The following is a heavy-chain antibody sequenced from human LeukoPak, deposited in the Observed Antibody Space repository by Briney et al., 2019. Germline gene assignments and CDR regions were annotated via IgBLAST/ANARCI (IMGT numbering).Heavy chain of an antibody. V-gene: IGHV4-38-2*02. CDR3: ARDDVVRGVITYYYGMDV. CDR1: GYSISSGYY. CDR2: IYHSGST. J-gene: IGHJ6*04. Sequence: SETLSLTCAVSGYSISSGYYWGWIRQPPGQGLEWIGSIYHSGSTYYNPSLKSRVTISVDTSKNQFSLKLSSVTAADTAVYYCARDDVVRGVITYYYGMDVWGKGTTVTVSS. D-gene: IGHD3-10*01.